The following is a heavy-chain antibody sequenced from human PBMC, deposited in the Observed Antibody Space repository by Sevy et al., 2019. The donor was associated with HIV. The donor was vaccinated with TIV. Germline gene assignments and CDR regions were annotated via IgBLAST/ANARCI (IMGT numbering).Heavy chain of an antibody. CDR3: AREDIVLGEGNYYGMDV. V-gene: IGHV3-53*01. Sequence: GGSLRLSCAASEFTVSSNYMSWVRQAPGKGLEWVSVIYSGGSTYYADSVKGRFTISSDNSQNTVYLQMISMRAEDTAVYYCAREDIVLGEGNYYGMDVWGQGTPVTVSS. CDR2: IYSGGST. D-gene: IGHD2-15*01. CDR1: EFTVSSNY. J-gene: IGHJ6*02.